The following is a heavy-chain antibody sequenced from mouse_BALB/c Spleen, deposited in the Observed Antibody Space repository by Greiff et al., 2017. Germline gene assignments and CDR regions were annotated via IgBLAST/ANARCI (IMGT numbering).Heavy chain of an antibody. CDR2: INPSNGRT. V-gene: IGHV1S81*02. CDR3: ARPYRYDGYFDY. CDR1: GYTFTSYW. Sequence: VQLQQPGAELVKPGASVKLSCKASGYTFTSYWMHWVKQRPGQGLEWIGEINPSNGRTNYNEKFKSKATLTVDKSSSTAYMQLSSLTSEDSAVYYCARPYRYDGYFDYWGQGTTLTVSS. D-gene: IGHD2-14*01. J-gene: IGHJ2*01.